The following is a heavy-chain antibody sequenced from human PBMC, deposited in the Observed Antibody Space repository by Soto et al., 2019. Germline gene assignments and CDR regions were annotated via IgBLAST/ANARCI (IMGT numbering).Heavy chain of an antibody. CDR2: IYWNDDK. D-gene: IGHD5-18*01. CDR3: AHKMDTVDWFGP. V-gene: IGHV2-5*01. J-gene: IGHJ5*02. Sequence: SGPTLVNPTQTLTLSCTCSGFSLSGGGAGGGWIRQAPGKALEWVALIYWNDDKRYRPSMKSRLTINKATENNQVVLTMTNMDPEATATYYCAHKMDTVDWFGPWGRGTLVTVSS. CDR1: GFSLSGGGAG.